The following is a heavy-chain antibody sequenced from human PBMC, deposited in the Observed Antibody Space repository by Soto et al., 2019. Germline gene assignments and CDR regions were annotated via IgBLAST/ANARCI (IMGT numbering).Heavy chain of an antibody. CDR1: GFTFSSYA. CDR2: ISGSGGST. D-gene: IGHD6-6*01. V-gene: IGHV3-23*01. J-gene: IGHJ5*02. Sequence: EVQLLESGGGLVQPGGSLKLSCAASGFTFSSYAMSWVRQARGKGLVWVSAISGSGGSTYYSDSVKGRFTISRDNSKNTLYLQINSLRAEDTAVYYCAKIPSFHSSSSRWFAPWGQGTLVTVSS. CDR3: AKIPSFHSSSSRWFAP.